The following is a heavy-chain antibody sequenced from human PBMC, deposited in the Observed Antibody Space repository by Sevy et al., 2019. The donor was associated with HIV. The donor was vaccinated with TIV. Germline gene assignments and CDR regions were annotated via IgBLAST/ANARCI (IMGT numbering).Heavy chain of an antibody. CDR1: ASTFTAYY. D-gene: IGHD3-3*01. J-gene: IGHJ6*02. CDR2: INPNSDGT. CDR3: ARDRVIFGGGGGLDV. V-gene: IGHV1-2*02. Sequence: ASVKVSCKTSASTFTAYYMHWLRQAPGQGLEWMGWINPNSDGTKYAQRFQGRVSMTADTSISTAYMELSRLTSDDAAVYYLARDRVIFGGGGGLDVWGQGTTVTVSS.